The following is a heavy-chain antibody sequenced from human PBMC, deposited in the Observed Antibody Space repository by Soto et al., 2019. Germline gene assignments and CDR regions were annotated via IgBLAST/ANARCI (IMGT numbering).Heavy chain of an antibody. Sequence: HPGGSLRLSCAASGFTFSSYAMHWVRQAPGKGLEWVAVISYDGSNKYYADSVKGRFTISRDNSKNTLYLQMNSLRAEDTAVYYCARDNDILTGLGPGPFDYWGQGTLVTVSS. V-gene: IGHV3-30-3*01. J-gene: IGHJ4*02. D-gene: IGHD3-9*01. CDR1: GFTFSSYA. CDR2: ISYDGSNK. CDR3: ARDNDILTGLGPGPFDY.